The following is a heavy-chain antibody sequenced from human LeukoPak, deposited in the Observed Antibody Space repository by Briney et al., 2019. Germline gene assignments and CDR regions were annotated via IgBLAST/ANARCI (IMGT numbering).Heavy chain of an antibody. CDR2: IYYSGST. Sequence: SETLSLTCTVSGRSISSSSYYWGWIRQPPGKGLEWIGSIYYSGSTYYNPSLKSRVTISVDTSKNQFSLKLSSVTAADTAVYYCARVDGMITFGGTVHWFDPWGQGTLVTVSS. V-gene: IGHV4-39*07. D-gene: IGHD3-16*01. J-gene: IGHJ5*02. CDR3: ARVDGMITFGGTVHWFDP. CDR1: GRSISSSSYY.